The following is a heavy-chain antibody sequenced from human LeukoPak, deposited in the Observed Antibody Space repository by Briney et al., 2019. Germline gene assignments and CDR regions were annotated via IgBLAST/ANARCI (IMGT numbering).Heavy chain of an antibody. D-gene: IGHD4-17*01. J-gene: IGHJ4*02. CDR2: INHSGST. CDR3: ARACGDYYFDY. V-gene: IGHV4-34*01. Sequence: PSETLSLTCAVYGGSFSGYYWSWIRQPPGKGLEWIGEINHSGSTNYNPSLKSRVTISVDTSKNQFSLKLSSVTAADTAVYYCARACGDYYFDYWGQGTLVTVSS. CDR1: GGSFSGYY.